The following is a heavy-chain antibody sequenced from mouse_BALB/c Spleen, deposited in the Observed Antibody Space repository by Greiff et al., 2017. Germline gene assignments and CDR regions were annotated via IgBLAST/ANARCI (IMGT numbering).Heavy chain of an antibody. J-gene: IGHJ3*01. Sequence: EVQLQQSGPELVKPGASVKMSCKASGYTFTSYVMHWVKQKPGQGLEWIGYINPYNDGTKYNEKFKGKATLTSDKSSSTAYMELSSLTSEDSAVYYCARGPHNFWFAYWGKGTLVTVSA. D-gene: IGHD1-3*01. CDR3: ARGPHNFWFAY. CDR1: GYTFTSYV. CDR2: INPYNDGT. V-gene: IGHV1-14*01.